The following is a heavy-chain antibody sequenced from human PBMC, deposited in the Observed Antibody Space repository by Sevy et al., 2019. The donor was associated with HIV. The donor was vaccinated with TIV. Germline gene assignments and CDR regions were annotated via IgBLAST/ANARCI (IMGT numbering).Heavy chain of an antibody. Sequence: GGSLRLSCAASGFTFSSYSMNWVRQAPGKELEWVSSISSSSSYIYYADSVKGRFTISRDNAKNSLYLQMNSLRAEDTAVYYCASRYCSGGSCYENWFDPWGQRTLVTVSS. CDR3: ASRYCSGGSCYENWFDP. J-gene: IGHJ5*02. CDR1: GFTFSSYS. V-gene: IGHV3-21*01. D-gene: IGHD2-15*01. CDR2: ISSSSSYI.